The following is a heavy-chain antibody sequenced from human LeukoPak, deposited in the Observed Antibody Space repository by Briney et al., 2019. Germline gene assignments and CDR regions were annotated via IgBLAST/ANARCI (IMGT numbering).Heavy chain of an antibody. CDR2: ISGSGGST. CDR3: ARLRDTVTSASDY. CDR1: GFTFSGYA. Sequence: PGGSLRLSCAASGFTFSGYAMSWVRQAPGKGLEWVSAISGSGGSTYYADSVKGRFTISRDTAKNSLYLQMNSLRVEDTAVYNCARLRDTVTSASDYWGQGTLVTVSS. D-gene: IGHD4-17*01. J-gene: IGHJ4*02. V-gene: IGHV3-23*01.